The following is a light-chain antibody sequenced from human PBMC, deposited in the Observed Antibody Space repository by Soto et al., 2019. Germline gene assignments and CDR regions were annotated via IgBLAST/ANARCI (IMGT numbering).Light chain of an antibody. J-gene: IGKJ1*01. CDR2: GAS. Sequence: EIVLTQSPGTLSLSPGERATLSCRASQSVSSSYLAWYQQKPGQAPRLLIYGASSRATGIPDRFSGSGSGTDFTLTISRLEPEDFAVYYSQQYGSSPRTFGQGTKLDNK. CDR3: QQYGSSPRT. CDR1: QSVSSSY. V-gene: IGKV3-20*01.